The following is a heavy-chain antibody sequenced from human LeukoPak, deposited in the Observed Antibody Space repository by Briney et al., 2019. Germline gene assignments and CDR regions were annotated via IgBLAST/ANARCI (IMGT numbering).Heavy chain of an antibody. CDR3: ARDQGDYVDY. CDR1: GGSISSYY. J-gene: IGHJ4*02. V-gene: IGHV4-59*12. CDR2: IYYSGST. Sequence: SETLSLTCTVSGGSISSYYWSWIRQPPGKGLEWIGYIYYSGSTNYNPSLKSRVTISVDTSKNQFSLELSSVTAADTAVYYCARDQGDYVDYWGQGTLVTVSS.